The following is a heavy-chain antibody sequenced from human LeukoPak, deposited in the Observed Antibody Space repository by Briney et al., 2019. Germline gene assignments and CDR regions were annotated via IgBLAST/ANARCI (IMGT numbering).Heavy chain of an antibody. J-gene: IGHJ4*02. CDR1: GYTFSDHY. V-gene: IGHV1-2*02. CDR3: AREHNAPGH. Sequence: ASVKVSCKASGYTFSDHYMHWVRQAPGQGLEWMGYISPNSGDTHYAQKFEDRVTLTRDTSISTAFMELRTLTSDDTSVYYCAREHNAPGHWGQGTLVTVSS. CDR2: ISPNSGDT. D-gene: IGHD1-14*01.